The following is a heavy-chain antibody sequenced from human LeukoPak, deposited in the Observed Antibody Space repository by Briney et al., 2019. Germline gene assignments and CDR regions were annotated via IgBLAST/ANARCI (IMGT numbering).Heavy chain of an antibody. CDR3: ASITMIVAKDLDY. J-gene: IGHJ4*02. CDR1: GGSISSGSYY. Sequence: PSETLSLTCTVSGGSISSGSYYWSWIRQPAGKGLEWIGRIYTSGSTNYNPSLKSRVTISVDTSKNQFSLKLSSVTAADTAVYYCASITMIVAKDLDYWGQGTLVTVSS. CDR2: IYTSGST. V-gene: IGHV4-61*02. D-gene: IGHD3-22*01.